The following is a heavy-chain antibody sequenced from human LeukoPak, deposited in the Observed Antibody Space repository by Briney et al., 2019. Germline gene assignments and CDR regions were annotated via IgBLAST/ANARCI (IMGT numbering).Heavy chain of an antibody. V-gene: IGHV3-74*01. Sequence: GGSLRLSCAASGFTLSSYWMHWARQTPGKGLVWVSRMSSDESTTNYADSVRGRFTISRDNAKNALYLQMNSLRAEDTAVYYCARERYFDYWGQGTLVTVSS. CDR2: MSSDESTT. J-gene: IGHJ4*02. CDR3: ARERYFDY. CDR1: GFTLSSYW.